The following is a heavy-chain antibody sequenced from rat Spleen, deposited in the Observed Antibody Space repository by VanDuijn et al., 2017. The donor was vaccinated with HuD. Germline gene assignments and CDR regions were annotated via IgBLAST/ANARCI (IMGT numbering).Heavy chain of an antibody. J-gene: IGHJ2*01. CDR3: ARDWSTEFDY. D-gene: IGHD1-11*01. CDR1: GFTFSDYN. CDR2: ISTGGGNT. Sequence: EVQLVESGGGLVQPGRSLKLSCAASGFTFSDYNMAWVRQAPKKGLEWVASISTGGGNTYYRDSVKGRFTISRDNAKSTLYLQMNSLQTEDTATYYCARDWSTEFDYWGQGVMVTVSS. V-gene: IGHV5-25*01.